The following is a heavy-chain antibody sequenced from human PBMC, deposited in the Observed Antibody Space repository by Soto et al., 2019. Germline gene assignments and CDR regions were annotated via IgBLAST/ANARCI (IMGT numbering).Heavy chain of an antibody. CDR1: GFTFSNYG. Sequence: PGGSLRLSCAASGFTFSNYGMHWVRQAPGKGLEWVALIWFDGSDKYYGDSVRGRFTLSRDNSKNTVYLQMNSLRAEDTAVYYCARLYCSSPSCYSVGAFVIRGQGTMVTVSS. CDR2: IWFDGSDK. D-gene: IGHD2-2*01. CDR3: ARLYCSSPSCYSVGAFVI. V-gene: IGHV3-33*03. J-gene: IGHJ3*02.